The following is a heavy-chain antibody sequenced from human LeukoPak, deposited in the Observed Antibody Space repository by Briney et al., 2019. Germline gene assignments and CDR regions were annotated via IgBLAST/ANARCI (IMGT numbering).Heavy chain of an antibody. CDR2: INWNGGST. CDR1: GFTFDDYG. V-gene: IGHV3-20*04. D-gene: IGHD3-9*01. Sequence: GGSLRLSCAASGFTFDDYGMSWVRQAPGKGLEWVSGINWNGGSTGYADSVKGRFTISRDNAKNSLYLQMNSLRAEDTALYYCARESYDILTGYYNVDYWGQGTLVTDSS. J-gene: IGHJ4*02. CDR3: ARESYDILTGYYNVDY.